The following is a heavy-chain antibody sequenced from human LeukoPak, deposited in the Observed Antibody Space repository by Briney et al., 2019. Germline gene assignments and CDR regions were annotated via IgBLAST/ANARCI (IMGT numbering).Heavy chain of an antibody. D-gene: IGHD1-26*01. V-gene: IGHV1-2*02. Sequence: ASVKVSCKASGYTFTGYYMHWVRQAPGQGREWMGWINPNSGGTNYAQKFQGRVTMTRDTSISTAYMELSRLRSDDTAVYYCARKEGYSGSYQGDYWGQGTLVTVSS. J-gene: IGHJ4*02. CDR3: ARKEGYSGSYQGDY. CDR2: INPNSGGT. CDR1: GYTFTGYY.